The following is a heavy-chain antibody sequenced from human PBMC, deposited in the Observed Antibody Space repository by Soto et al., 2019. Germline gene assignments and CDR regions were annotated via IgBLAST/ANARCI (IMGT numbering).Heavy chain of an antibody. J-gene: IGHJ4*02. CDR1: GFTFTRYS. Sequence: GGSLRLSCAASGFTFTRYSMNWVRQAPGKGLEWVSSISSTTNYIYYGDSMKGRFTISRDNAKNSLYLEMNSLRAEDTAVYYCERESEDLTSNFDYWGQGTLVTVSS. V-gene: IGHV3-21*06. CDR3: ERESEDLTSNFDY. CDR2: ISSTTNYI.